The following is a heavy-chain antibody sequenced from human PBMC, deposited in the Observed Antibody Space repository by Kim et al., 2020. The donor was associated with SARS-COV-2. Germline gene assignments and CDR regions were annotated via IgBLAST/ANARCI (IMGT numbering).Heavy chain of an antibody. J-gene: IGHJ3*02. CDR3: ARGSGDTMRSAAFDI. Sequence: GGSLRLSCAASGFTFSSYDMHWVRQATGKGLEWVSAIGTAGDTYYPGSVKGRFTISRENAKNSLYLQMNSLRAGDTAVYYCARGSGDTMRSAAFDIWGQGTMVTVSS. CDR1: GFTFSSYD. D-gene: IGHD1-26*01. CDR2: IGTAGDT. V-gene: IGHV3-13*04.